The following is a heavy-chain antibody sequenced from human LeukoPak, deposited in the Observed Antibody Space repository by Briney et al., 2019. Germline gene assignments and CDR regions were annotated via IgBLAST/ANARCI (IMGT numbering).Heavy chain of an antibody. Sequence: GGSLRLSCAASGFTFSSYWMAWVRQAPGKGLEWVANIKTDGYDKYYVDSLKGRFTISRDNAKNSLYLQMNSLRAEDTAVYYCARDGRYSSSWTYAFDIWGQGTMVTVSS. CDR2: IKTDGYDK. V-gene: IGHV3-7*01. D-gene: IGHD6-13*01. CDR3: ARDGRYSSSWTYAFDI. CDR1: GFTFSSYW. J-gene: IGHJ3*02.